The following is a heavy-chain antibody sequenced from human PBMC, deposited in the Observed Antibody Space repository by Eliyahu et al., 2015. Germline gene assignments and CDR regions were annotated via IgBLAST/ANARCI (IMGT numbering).Heavy chain of an antibody. CDR1: GFNFRDYS. CDR2: ISHDGTLQ. J-gene: IGHJ4*02. D-gene: IGHD3-10*01. CDR3: ARFSSHSLVRGAFDY. V-gene: IGHV3-30-3*01. Sequence: QVRMVESGGGVVQXGRSLXLSCAASGFNFRDYSLHWIRQTPGKGLEWVTHISHDGTLQHSADSVQGRFTASRDNSQNTLYLQMDTLRIEDTAIYYCARFSSHSLVRGAFDYWGQGTPVTVSS.